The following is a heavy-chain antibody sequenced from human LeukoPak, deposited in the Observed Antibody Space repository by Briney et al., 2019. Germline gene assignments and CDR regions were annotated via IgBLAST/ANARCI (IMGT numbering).Heavy chain of an antibody. CDR3: ARVPTYYYDSSGYYPFDY. CDR1: GGTFSSYA. Sequence: SVKVSCKASGGTFSSYAISWVRQAPGQGLERMGGIIPIFGTANYAQKFQGRVTITADKSTSTAYMELSRLRSDDTAVCYCARVPTYYYDSSGYYPFDYWGQGTLVTVSS. V-gene: IGHV1-69*06. CDR2: IIPIFGTA. D-gene: IGHD3-22*01. J-gene: IGHJ4*02.